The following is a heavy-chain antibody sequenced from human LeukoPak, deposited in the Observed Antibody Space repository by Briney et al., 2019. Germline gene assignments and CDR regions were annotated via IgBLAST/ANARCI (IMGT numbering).Heavy chain of an antibody. CDR3: ARDRDSSGYFDY. CDR2: INRSGGST. Sequence: ASVKVSCKASGYTFTSYYMHWVRQAPGQGLEWMGIINRSGGSTSYAQKFQGRVTMSRDTNTSTVYMELSSLRSEDTAVYCCARDRDSSGYFDYWGQGTLVTVSS. D-gene: IGHD3-22*01. CDR1: GYTFTSYY. J-gene: IGHJ4*02. V-gene: IGHV1-46*01.